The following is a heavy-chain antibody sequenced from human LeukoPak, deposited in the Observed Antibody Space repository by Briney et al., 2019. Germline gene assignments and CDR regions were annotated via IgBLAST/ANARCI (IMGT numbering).Heavy chain of an antibody. J-gene: IGHJ3*02. CDR1: GGSISSYY. CDR2: IYTSGST. CDR3: ARVKTAAGTAGAFDI. V-gene: IGHV4-4*07. Sequence: SETLSLTCTVSGGSISSYYWSWIRQPAGKGLEWIGRIYTSGSTNYNPSLKSRVTMSVDTSKNQFSLKLSSVTAADTAVYYCARVKTAAGTAGAFDIWGQGTVVTVSS. D-gene: IGHD6-13*01.